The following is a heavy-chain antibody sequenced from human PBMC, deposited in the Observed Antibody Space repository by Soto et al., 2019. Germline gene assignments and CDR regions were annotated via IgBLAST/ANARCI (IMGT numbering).Heavy chain of an antibody. V-gene: IGHV4-38-2*01. CDR3: ARTYYDSGLDY. CDR1: GYSISSGYY. D-gene: IGHD3-10*01. CDR2: IYHSGST. Sequence: SETLSLTCAVSGYSISSGYYWGWIRQPPGKGLEWIGSIYHSGSTYYNPSLKSRVTISLDTSKNQFSLDLSSVTAADTAVYYCARTYYDSGLDYWGLGTLVTVSS. J-gene: IGHJ4*02.